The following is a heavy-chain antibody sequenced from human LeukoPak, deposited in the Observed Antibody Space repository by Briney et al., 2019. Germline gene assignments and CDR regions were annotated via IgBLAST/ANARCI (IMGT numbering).Heavy chain of an antibody. CDR1: GGSIDPYY. CDR2: ISYTGRT. CDR3: ARIPDISGWPFDY. D-gene: IGHD6-19*01. V-gene: IGHV4-59*01. Sequence: SETLSLTCTVSGGSIDPYYWTWIRQPPGKGLEWIGYISYTGRTKYNPSLESRVTMSVHTSKIQFSLKLASVTATDTAVYYCARIPDISGWPFDYWGQGTLVTVSS. J-gene: IGHJ4*02.